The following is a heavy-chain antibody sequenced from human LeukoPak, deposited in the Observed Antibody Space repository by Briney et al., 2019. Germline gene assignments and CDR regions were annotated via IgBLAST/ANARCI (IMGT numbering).Heavy chain of an antibody. J-gene: IGHJ6*03. CDR3: ARGTWATLYYYYMDV. V-gene: IGHV1-2*02. CDR1: GYTFTGYY. CDR2: INPNSGGT. Sequence: ASVKVSCKASGYTFTGYYMHWVRQAPGQGLEWMGWINPNSGGTNYAQKFQGRVTMTRDTSISTAYMELNSLRAEDTAVYYCARGTWATLYYYYMDVWGKGTTVTVSS. D-gene: IGHD5-24*01.